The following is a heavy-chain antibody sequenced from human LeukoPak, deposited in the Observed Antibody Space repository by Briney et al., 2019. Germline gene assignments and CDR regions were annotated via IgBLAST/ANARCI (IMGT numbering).Heavy chain of an antibody. D-gene: IGHD1-26*01. Sequence: PSETLSLTCTVSGGSISSGSYYWSWIRQPAGKGLEWIGRIYTSGNTNYNPSLKSRVTISVDTSKNQFSLRLSSVTAADTAVYYCARDPGVGATTLGAFDIWGQGTMVTVSS. CDR1: GGSISSGSYY. J-gene: IGHJ3*02. V-gene: IGHV4-61*02. CDR3: ARDPGVGATTLGAFDI. CDR2: IYTSGNT.